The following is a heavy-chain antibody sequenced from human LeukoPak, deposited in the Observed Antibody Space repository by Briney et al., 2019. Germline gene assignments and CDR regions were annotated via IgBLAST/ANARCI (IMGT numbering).Heavy chain of an antibody. CDR1: GYTFTSYA. Sequence: ASVKVSCKASGYTFTSYAIHWVRQAPGQRLEWMGWISAGDGNTKYSQNFQGRVTFISNTSATTAFMELSSLRSEDAAVYYCARDSGSGNNDYWGQGTLVTVSS. CDR2: ISAGDGNT. D-gene: IGHD1-26*01. J-gene: IGHJ4*02. V-gene: IGHV1-3*01. CDR3: ARDSGSGNNDY.